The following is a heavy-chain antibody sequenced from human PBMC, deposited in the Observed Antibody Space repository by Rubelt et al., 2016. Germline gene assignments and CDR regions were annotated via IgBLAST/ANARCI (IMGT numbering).Heavy chain of an antibody. V-gene: IGHV1-69*01. CDR3: ARRDGYNWDDAFDI. CDR1: GGTFSSYA. CDR2: VIPIFGTA. Sequence: QVQLVQSGAEVKKPGSSVKVSCKASGGTFSSYAISWVRQAPGQGLEWMGGVIPIFGTANYAPKFQGRVTITADESTSTAYMELRSLRSDDTAVYYCARRDGYNWDDAFDIWGQGTMVTVSS. D-gene: IGHD5-24*01. J-gene: IGHJ3*02.